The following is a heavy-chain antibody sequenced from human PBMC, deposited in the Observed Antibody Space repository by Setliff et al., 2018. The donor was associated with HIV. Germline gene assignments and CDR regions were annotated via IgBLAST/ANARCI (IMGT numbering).Heavy chain of an antibody. CDR3: ARVDGYNNYDSGGLDY. Sequence: SVKVSCKSSGDTFSSYTITWVRQAPGQGLEWMGGIIPSLGTANYAQRFQGRVTFTADESTNTAYMELRSLRSDDTAVYHCARVDGYNNYDSGGLDYWGQGTLVTVSS. V-gene: IGHV1-69*13. J-gene: IGHJ4*02. CDR2: IIPSLGTA. CDR1: GDTFSSYT. D-gene: IGHD3-16*01.